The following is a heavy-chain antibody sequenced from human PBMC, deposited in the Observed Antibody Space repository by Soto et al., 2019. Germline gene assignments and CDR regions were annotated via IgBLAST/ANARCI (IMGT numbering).Heavy chain of an antibody. D-gene: IGHD3-3*01. CDR3: TTATITSQAHYYYGMDV. V-gene: IGHV3-15*01. CDR1: GFTFSNAW. J-gene: IGHJ6*02. Sequence: PGGSLRLSCAASGFTFSNAWMSWVRQAPGKGLEWVGRIKSKTDGGTTDYAAPVKGRFTISRDDSKNTLYLQMNSLKTEDTAVYYCTTATITSQAHYYYGMDVWGQGTTVTVSS. CDR2: IKSKTDGGTT.